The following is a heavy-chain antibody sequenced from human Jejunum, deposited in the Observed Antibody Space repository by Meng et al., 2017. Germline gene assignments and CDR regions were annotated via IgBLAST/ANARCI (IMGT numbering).Heavy chain of an antibody. CDR3: ARDRMESAMVRYNFYGVDV. CDR1: GGSISGNF. V-gene: IGHV4-4*07. CDR2: IYKSGSI. J-gene: IGHJ6*02. Sequence: SETLSLTCTVSGGSISGNFWTWIRQPAGKGLEWIGRIYKSGSINYNPSLKSRATMSVDRSKNQFSLRVTSVTAADTAVYYCARDRMESAMVRYNFYGVDVWGQGTTVTVSS. D-gene: IGHD5-24*01.